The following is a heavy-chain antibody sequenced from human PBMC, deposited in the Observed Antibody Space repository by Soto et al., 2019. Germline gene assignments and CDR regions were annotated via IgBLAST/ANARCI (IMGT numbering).Heavy chain of an antibody. J-gene: IGHJ4*02. CDR1: GGSISLSSYY. V-gene: IGHV4-39*01. Sequence: QLQLQESGPGLVKPSETLSLTCTVSGGSISLSSYYWGWIRQPPGEGLEWIGSIYYTGTTYYNPSLKRPGTISVDTSTNQFSLTLSSVTAADTAVYYCARRRWLQLYYFDYWGQGTLVTVSS. CDR2: IYYTGTT. CDR3: ARRRWLQLYYFDY. D-gene: IGHD1-1*01.